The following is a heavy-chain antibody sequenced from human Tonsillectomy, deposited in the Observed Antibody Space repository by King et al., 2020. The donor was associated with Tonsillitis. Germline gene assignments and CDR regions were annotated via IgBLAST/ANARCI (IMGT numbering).Heavy chain of an antibody. CDR1: GGSIGNYY. J-gene: IGHJ4*02. D-gene: IGHD3-10*01. CDR3: ARHSRRGGIITGPNFDY. V-gene: IGHV4-59*08. Sequence: QLQESGPGLVKPSETLSLTCTVSGGSIGNYYWSWIRQPPGKGLEWIANIYYGGTTNYNPSLKSRVTISVDTSKIQFSLKLTSVTAANTATYYCARHSRRGGIITGPNFDYWGQGTLVTVSS. CDR2: IYYGGTT.